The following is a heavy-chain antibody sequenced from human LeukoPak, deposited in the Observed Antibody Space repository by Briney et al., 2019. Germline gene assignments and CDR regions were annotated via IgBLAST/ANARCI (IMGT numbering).Heavy chain of an antibody. J-gene: IGHJ4*02. Sequence: PGGSLRLSCAASAFTVSSNYMSWVRQAPGKGLEWVSVIYSSGSTYYADSVKGRFTISRDNSKNTLYLQMNNLRAEDTAVYYCARALRGYSYVLDYWGQGTLVTVSS. D-gene: IGHD5-18*01. CDR3: ARALRGYSYVLDY. V-gene: IGHV3-53*01. CDR2: IYSSGST. CDR1: AFTVSSNY.